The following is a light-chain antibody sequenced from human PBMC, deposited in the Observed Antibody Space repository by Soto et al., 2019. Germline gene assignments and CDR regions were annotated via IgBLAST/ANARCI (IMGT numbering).Light chain of an antibody. J-gene: IGKJ5*01. V-gene: IGKV1-39*01. Sequence: DIQMTQSPSSLSASVGDRVIITCRASQSISNYLNWYQQKPGKAPKVLIYAASTLQSGVPSRFSGSGSGTDFTLTISSLQPEDFATYYCQQSYSTPITFGQGTRLEMK. CDR3: QQSYSTPIT. CDR2: AAS. CDR1: QSISNY.